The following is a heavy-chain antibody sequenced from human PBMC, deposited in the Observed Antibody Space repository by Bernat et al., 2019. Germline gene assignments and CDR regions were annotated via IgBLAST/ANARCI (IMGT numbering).Heavy chain of an antibody. Sequence: QVQLQESGPGLVKPSQTLSLTCTVSGGSISSGGYYWSWIRQHPGKGLEWIGYIYYSGSTNYNPSLKSRVTISVDTSKNQFSLKLSSVTAADTAVYYCARGRPGAIVVVPAAMIPWFDPWGQGTLVTVSS. CDR1: GGSISSGGYY. D-gene: IGHD2-2*01. V-gene: IGHV4-31*03. CDR2: IYYSGST. J-gene: IGHJ5*02. CDR3: ARGRPGAIVVVPAAMIPWFDP.